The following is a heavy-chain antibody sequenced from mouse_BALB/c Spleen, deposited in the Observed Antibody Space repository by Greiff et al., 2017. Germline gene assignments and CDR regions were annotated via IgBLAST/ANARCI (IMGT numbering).Heavy chain of an antibody. Sequence: EVKLMESGGGLVKPGGSLKLSCAASGFTFSDYYMYWVRQTPEKRLEWVATISDGGSYTYYPDSVKGRFTISRDNAKNNLYLQMSSLKSEDTAMYYCARHADDGGFDYWGQGTTLTVSS. CDR3: ARHADDGGFDY. D-gene: IGHD2-12*01. CDR1: GFTFSDYY. CDR2: ISDGGSYT. V-gene: IGHV5-4*02. J-gene: IGHJ2*01.